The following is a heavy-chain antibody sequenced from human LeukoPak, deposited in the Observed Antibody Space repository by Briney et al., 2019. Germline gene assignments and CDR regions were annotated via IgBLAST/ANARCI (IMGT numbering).Heavy chain of an antibody. D-gene: IGHD1-7*01. Sequence: GGSLRLSCAASGFTFSSYAMSWVRQAPGKGLEWVSAISGSGGSTYYADTVKGRFTISRDNSKNTLYLQMNSLRAEDTAVYYCAKGGYNWNYRRFDYWGQGTLVTVSS. CDR1: GFTFSSYA. CDR2: ISGSGGST. CDR3: AKGGYNWNYRRFDY. V-gene: IGHV3-23*01. J-gene: IGHJ4*02.